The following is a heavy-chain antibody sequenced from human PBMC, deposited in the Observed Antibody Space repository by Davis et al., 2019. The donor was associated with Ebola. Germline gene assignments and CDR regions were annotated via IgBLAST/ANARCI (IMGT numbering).Heavy chain of an antibody. J-gene: IGHJ6*04. D-gene: IGHD6-19*01. CDR3: AKGGSGWPSDYSYGLGV. CDR1: GFTFSKYA. CDR2: ISGSGDST. V-gene: IGHV3-23*01. Sequence: GESLKISCAASGFTFSKYAMTWVRQAPGKGLEWVSTISGSGDSTYYANSVKGRFTISRDNSKNTLFLQLNSLGVEDTAVYYCAKGGSGWPSDYSYGLGVWGKGTTVTVSS.